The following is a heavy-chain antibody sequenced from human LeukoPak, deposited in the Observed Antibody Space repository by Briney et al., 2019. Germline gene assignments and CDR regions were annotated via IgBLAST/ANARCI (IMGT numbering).Heavy chain of an antibody. D-gene: IGHD5-18*01. Sequence: GGSLRLSCAASGFTFSSSAMHWVRQAPGKGLEWVAVISYDESNKYYADSVKGRFTISRDNSKNTLYLQMNSLRAEDTAVYYCARDLRIQLWCFDYWGQGTLVTVSS. J-gene: IGHJ4*02. CDR3: ARDLRIQLWCFDY. CDR2: ISYDESNK. V-gene: IGHV3-30*03. CDR1: GFTFSSSA.